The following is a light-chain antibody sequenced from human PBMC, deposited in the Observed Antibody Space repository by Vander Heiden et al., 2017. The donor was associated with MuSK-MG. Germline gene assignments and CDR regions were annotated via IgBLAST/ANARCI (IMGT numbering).Light chain of an antibody. V-gene: IGLV3-21*03. J-gene: IGLJ2*01. Sequence: SYALTPPPSLSVAPGKTATLTCDGDDIDSRAVHWYQQRPGQAPGLVAYDDNDRTPGIPDRITASNSENTATLTISRVEAGDEADYYCQVWDTTNDQPVFGAGTKVTVL. CDR2: DDN. CDR1: DIDSRA. CDR3: QVWDTTNDQPV.